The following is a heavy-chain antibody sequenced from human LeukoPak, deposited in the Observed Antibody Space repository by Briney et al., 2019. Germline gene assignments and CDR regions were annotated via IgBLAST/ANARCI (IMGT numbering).Heavy chain of an antibody. Sequence: ASVKVSCKASGYTFTGYYMHWGRQAPGQGLEWMGWINPNSGGTNYAQKFQGRVTMTRDTSISTAYMELSRLRSDDTAVYYCTRGLLGYFQHWGPGTLVTVSS. CDR1: GYTFTGYY. CDR2: INPNSGGT. D-gene: IGHD2-15*01. V-gene: IGHV1-2*02. J-gene: IGHJ1*01. CDR3: TRGLLGYFQH.